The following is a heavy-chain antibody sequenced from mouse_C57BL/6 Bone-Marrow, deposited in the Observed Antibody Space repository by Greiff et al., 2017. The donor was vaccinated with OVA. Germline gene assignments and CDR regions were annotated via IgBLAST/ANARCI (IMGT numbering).Heavy chain of an antibody. CDR2: IWWDDDK. V-gene: IGHV8-8*01. CDR3: ARMAIYDGYYRFAY. D-gene: IGHD2-3*01. CDR1: GFSLSTFGMG. J-gene: IGHJ3*01. Sequence: QVTLKVSGPGILQPSQTLSLTCSFSGFSLSTFGMGVGWIRQPSGKGLEWLAHIWWDDDKYYTPALKSRLTIAKATSKNQVILKIANVDTADTATYYCARMAIYDGYYRFAYWGQGTLVTVSA.